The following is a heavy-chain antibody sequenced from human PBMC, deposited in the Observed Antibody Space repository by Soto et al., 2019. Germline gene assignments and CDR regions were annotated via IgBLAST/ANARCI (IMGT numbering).Heavy chain of an antibody. CDR2: INAANGNT. J-gene: IGHJ4*02. D-gene: IGHD6-13*01. Sequence: ASVKVSCKASGYTFISNSIHWVRQAPGQRPEWMGWINAANGNTRSSQKFQDRVTITRDTSASTAYMELSSLRSEDTAVYYCARNAAGTDYWGQGTPVTVSS. CDR1: GYTFISNS. CDR3: ARNAAGTDY. V-gene: IGHV1-3*01.